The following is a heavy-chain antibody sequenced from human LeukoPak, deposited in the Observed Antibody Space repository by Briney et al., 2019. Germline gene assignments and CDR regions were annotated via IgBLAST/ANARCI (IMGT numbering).Heavy chain of an antibody. V-gene: IGHV3-30*18. D-gene: IGHD1-1*01. CDR1: GFTFSSYG. CDR2: ISYDGSNK. CDR3: AKDGSRTTVYYFDY. J-gene: IGHJ4*02. Sequence: PGRSLRLSCAASGFTFSSYGMHWVRQAPGKGLEWVAVISYDGSNKYYADSVKGRFTISRDNSKNTLYLQMNSLRAEDTAVYYCAKDGSRTTVYYFDYWGQGTLVTVSS.